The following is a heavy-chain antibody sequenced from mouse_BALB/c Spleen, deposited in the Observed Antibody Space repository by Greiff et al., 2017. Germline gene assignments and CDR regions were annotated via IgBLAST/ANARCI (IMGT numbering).Heavy chain of an antibody. Sequence: EVKLLESGGGLVQPGASLKLSCAASGFTFSSYGMSWVRQTPDKSLELVATINSNGGSTYYPDSVKGRFTISRDNAKNTLYLQMSSLKSEDTAMYYCAREPYYGNYEGWYFDVWGAGTTVTVSS. CDR2: INSNGGST. CDR1: GFTFSSYG. CDR3: AREPYYGNYEGWYFDV. D-gene: IGHD2-1*01. J-gene: IGHJ1*01. V-gene: IGHV5-6-3*01.